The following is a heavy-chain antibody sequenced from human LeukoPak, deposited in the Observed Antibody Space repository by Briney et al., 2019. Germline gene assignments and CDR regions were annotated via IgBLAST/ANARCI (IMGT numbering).Heavy chain of an antibody. Sequence: SETLSLTCTVSGGSIISSDYHWGWVRQPPGKGLEWSGTISYSGNTDYNPSLRSRVTISVDTSNNQFSLRLGSVTAADTAVYHCARHCCSGPAKRVFDIWGQGTMVTVSS. CDR3: ARHCCSGPAKRVFDI. V-gene: IGHV4-39*01. D-gene: IGHD2-15*01. J-gene: IGHJ3*02. CDR1: GGSIISSDYH. CDR2: ISYSGNT.